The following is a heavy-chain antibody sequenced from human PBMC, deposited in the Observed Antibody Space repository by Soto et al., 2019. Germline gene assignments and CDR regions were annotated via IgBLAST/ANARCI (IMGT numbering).Heavy chain of an antibody. D-gene: IGHD4-17*01. CDR3: ARHGDYVSMDV. J-gene: IGHJ6*03. Sequence: GGSLRLSCAASGFTFSSFWMSWVRQAPGKGLEWVASIKQGGSGKSYVDSVKGRFTISRDNAKNSLYLQMDSLRAEDAAVYYCARHGDYVSMDVWGKGTTVTVSS. V-gene: IGHV3-7*01. CDR1: GFTFSSFW. CDR2: IKQGGSGK.